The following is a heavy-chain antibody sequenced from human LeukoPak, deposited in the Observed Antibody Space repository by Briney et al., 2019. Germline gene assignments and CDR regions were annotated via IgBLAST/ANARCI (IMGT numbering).Heavy chain of an antibody. D-gene: IGHD3-22*01. J-gene: IGHJ4*02. V-gene: IGHV3-23*01. CDR2: IPDNAYTT. CDR1: GFTFSSYA. Sequence: GGSLRLSCAASGFTFSSYAMSWVRQAPGKGLEWVSSIPDNAYTTYYADSVRGRFTISRDNSKNTLYLQMIGLRAEDTAVYFCAKYYYDSSGYYDAAPLDSWGQGTLVTVFS. CDR3: AKYYYDSSGYYDAAPLDS.